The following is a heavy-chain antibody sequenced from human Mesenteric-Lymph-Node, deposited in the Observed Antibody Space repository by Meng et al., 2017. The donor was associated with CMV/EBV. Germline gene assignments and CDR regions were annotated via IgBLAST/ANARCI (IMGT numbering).Heavy chain of an antibody. D-gene: IGHD2-2*01. V-gene: IGHV1-2*02. J-gene: IGHJ6*02. CDR1: GYTFSGYY. CDR3: ARGYYCSSTSCYDYYYYGMDV. Sequence: ASVKVSCKASGYTFSGYYIHWVRQAPGQGFEWMGWINPNSGDTSYAQQFQGRVTMTTDTSTSTAYMELRSLRSDDTAVYYCARGYYCSSTSCYDYYYYGMDVWGQGTTVTVSS. CDR2: INPNSGDT.